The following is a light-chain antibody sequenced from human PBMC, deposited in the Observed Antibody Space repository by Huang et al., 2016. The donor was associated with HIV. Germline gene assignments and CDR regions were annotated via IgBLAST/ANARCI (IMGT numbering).Light chain of an antibody. V-gene: IGKV3-20*01. CDR3: HQYGTSPYT. CDR2: AAS. Sequence: EVLLTQSPGTLSSSPGERVTVSCRASQSLSNSFVAWYQQRPGQAPRLLIYAASTRAFGIPDRFSGSGSGTDFTLTINILEPSDFALYYCHQYGTSPYTFGQGTNLDVK. CDR1: QSLSNSF. J-gene: IGKJ2*01.